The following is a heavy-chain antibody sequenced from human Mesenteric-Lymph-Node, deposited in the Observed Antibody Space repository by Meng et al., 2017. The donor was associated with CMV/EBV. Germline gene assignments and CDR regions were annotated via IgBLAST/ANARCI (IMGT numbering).Heavy chain of an antibody. CDR3: ASGLHSNEAADTGMDV. J-gene: IGHJ6*02. CDR2: IYYSGST. CDR1: SGSVSSGSYY. V-gene: IGHV4-61*01. Sequence: SETLSLTCTVSSGSVSSGSYYCSWIRQPPGKGLEWIGYIYYSGSTNYNPSLKSRVTISVDTSKNQFSLKLSSVTAADTAVYYCASGLHSNEAADTGMDVWGQGTMVTVSS. D-gene: IGHD4-11*01.